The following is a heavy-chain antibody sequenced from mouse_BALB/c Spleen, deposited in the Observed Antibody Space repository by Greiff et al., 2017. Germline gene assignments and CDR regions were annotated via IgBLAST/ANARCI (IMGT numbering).Heavy chain of an antibody. CDR3: ARKTTVVAKEDAMDY. CDR2: IYPGDGDT. CDR1: GYAFSSSW. J-gene: IGHJ4*01. Sequence: QVQLQQSGPELVKPGASVKISCKASGYAFSSSWMNWVKQRPGQGLEWIGRIYPGDGDTNYNGKFKGKATLTADKSSSTAYMQLSSLTSVDSAVYFCARKTTVVAKEDAMDYWGQGTSVTVSS. D-gene: IGHD1-1*01. V-gene: IGHV1-82*01.